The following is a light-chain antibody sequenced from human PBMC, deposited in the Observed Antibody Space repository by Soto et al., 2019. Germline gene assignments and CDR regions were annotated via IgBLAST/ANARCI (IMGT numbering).Light chain of an antibody. Sequence: EMVMTQSPATLSVSPGERATLSCRASQSVSSNLAWYQQKPGQAPRLLIYGASTRATGIPARFSGSGSGTDFTLTISRLEPEDFGVYYCQQYGGSPFTFGPGTKVDIK. V-gene: IGKV3-20*01. CDR2: GAS. CDR1: QSVSSN. CDR3: QQYGGSPFT. J-gene: IGKJ3*01.